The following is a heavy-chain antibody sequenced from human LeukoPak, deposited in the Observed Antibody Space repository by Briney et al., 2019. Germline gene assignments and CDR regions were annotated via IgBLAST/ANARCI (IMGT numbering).Heavy chain of an antibody. CDR2: IYHSGST. CDR3: ARDSKYDSTGHAP. J-gene: IGHJ5*02. CDR1: GFSITSGTFY. D-gene: IGHD3-22*01. Sequence: PSQTLSLTCDVSGFSITSGTFYWSWIRQPPGKGLEWIGYIYHSGSTYYNPSLKSRVTISVDRSKNQFSLKLSSVTAADTAVYYCARDSKYDSTGHAPWGLGTLVTVSS. V-gene: IGHV4-30-2*01.